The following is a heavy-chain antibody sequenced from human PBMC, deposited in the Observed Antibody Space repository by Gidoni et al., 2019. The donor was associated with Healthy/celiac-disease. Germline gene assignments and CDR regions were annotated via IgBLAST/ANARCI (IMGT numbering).Heavy chain of an antibody. V-gene: IGHV3-30-3*02. CDR3: AKDSRSGWYRVYYFDY. D-gene: IGHD6-19*01. J-gene: IGHJ4*02. Sequence: YGDSVKGRFTISRDNFKNTLYLQMNSLRAEDTAVYYCAKDSRSGWYRVYYFDYWGQGTLVTVSS.